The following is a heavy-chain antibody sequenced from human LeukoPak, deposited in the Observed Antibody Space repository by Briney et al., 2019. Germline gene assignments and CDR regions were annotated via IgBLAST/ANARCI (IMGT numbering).Heavy chain of an antibody. CDR3: ARDFPAAFGAFDI. CDR1: GFTFSSYS. D-gene: IGHD6-13*01. J-gene: IGHJ3*02. CDR2: FSSSSSTI. Sequence: GGSLRLSCAASGFTFSSYSMNWVRQAPGKGLEWVSYFSSSSSTIYYADSVKGRFTISRDNAKNSLYLQMNSLRAEDTAVYYCARDFPAAFGAFDIWGQGTMVTVSS. V-gene: IGHV3-48*01.